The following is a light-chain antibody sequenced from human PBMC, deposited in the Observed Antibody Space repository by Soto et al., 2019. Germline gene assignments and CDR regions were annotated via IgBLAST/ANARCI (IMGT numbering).Light chain of an antibody. CDR1: QSIRSSY. J-gene: IGKJ2*01. V-gene: IGKV3-20*01. Sequence: IVLTQSPGTLSLSPGESATLSCRASQSIRSSYVAWYQQKPGQAPRLLIYAASARATGLPDRFSGSGSGTDFTLTISRLEPEDFAMYYCHCLDFGNSPVYSFGQGTKLEI. CDR2: AAS. CDR3: HCLDFGNSPVYS.